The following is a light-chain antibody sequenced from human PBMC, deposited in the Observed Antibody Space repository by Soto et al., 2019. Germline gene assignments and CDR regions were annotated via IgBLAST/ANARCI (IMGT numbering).Light chain of an antibody. J-gene: IGLJ1*01. V-gene: IGLV2-11*01. CDR2: DVT. CDR3: CSCAGTNVCV. CDR1: NNDIGANKY. Sequence: QSALTQPRSVSGSPGQSVTISCTGTNNDIGANKYVSWYQHHPGKAPRLMIFDVTKPPSGVPDRLAGSKSGNTASLTISGLQIDDEADYYCCSCAGTNVCVFGSGTKLTVL.